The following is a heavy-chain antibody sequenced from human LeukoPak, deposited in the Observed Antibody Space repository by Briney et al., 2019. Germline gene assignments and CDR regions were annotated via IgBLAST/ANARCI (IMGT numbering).Heavy chain of an antibody. CDR1: GGSISSYY. CDR3: ARARYVNSFYAFDI. CDR2: LSESGNT. J-gene: IGHJ3*02. D-gene: IGHD3-9*01. V-gene: IGHV4-59*01. Sequence: SETLSLTCTVSGGSISSYYWSWIRLPPGKGLEWIGYLSESGNTNYSPSLKSRVTIFGDTSKNQLFLKLSSVTAADTAVHYCARARYVNSFYAFDIWGQGTLVTVSS.